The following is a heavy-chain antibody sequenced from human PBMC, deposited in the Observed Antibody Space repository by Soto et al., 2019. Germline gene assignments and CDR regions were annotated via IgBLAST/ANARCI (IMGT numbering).Heavy chain of an antibody. V-gene: IGHV1-8*01. CDR1: GDRFTSFD. CDR3: ASSIVGRGFVV. J-gene: IGHJ3*01. Sequence: QVQLVQSGAEVKNPGASVKVSCKASGDRFTSFDINWVRQATGQGPEWIGWMNPSGNTGHAQSFQGRVTLSRDISISTAYMELSSLRSDATAKYYCASSIVGRGFVVWGQGTVVIVSS. D-gene: IGHD2-15*01. CDR2: MNPSGNT.